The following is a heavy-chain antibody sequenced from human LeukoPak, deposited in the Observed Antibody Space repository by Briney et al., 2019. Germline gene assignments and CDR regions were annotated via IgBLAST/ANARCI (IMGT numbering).Heavy chain of an antibody. Sequence: GGSLRLSCAASGFSFSNSWMSWVRQAPGKGLEWVANIRQDGSVKFYVGSVKGRFTISRDNAENSLYLQMNSLRAEDTAVYYCARVEGSGWYGGRAFDIWGQGTMVTVSS. D-gene: IGHD6-19*01. CDR1: GFSFSNSW. CDR3: ARVEGSGWYGGRAFDI. J-gene: IGHJ3*02. CDR2: IRQDGSVK. V-gene: IGHV3-7*03.